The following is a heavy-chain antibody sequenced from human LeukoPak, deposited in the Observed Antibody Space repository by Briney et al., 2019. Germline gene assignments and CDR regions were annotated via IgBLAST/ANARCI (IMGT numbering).Heavy chain of an antibody. Sequence: SETLSLTCTVSGGSISSYYWSWIRQPPGKGPEWIGYIYYSGSTNYNPSLKSRVTISVDTSKNQFSLKLSSVTAADTAVYYCARRNRGYSYAQGGAFDIWGQGTMVTVSS. CDR1: GGSISSYY. J-gene: IGHJ3*02. CDR3: ARRNRGYSYAQGGAFDI. CDR2: IYYSGST. D-gene: IGHD5-18*01. V-gene: IGHV4-59*01.